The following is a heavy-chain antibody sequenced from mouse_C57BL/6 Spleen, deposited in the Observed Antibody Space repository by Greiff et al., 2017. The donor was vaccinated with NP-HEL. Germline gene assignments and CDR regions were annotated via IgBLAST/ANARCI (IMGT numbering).Heavy chain of an antibody. V-gene: IGHV3-6*01. Sequence: EVKLVESGPGLVKPSQSLSLTCSVTGYSITSGYYWNWIRQFPGNKLEWMGYISYDGSNNYNPSLKNRISITRDTSKNQFFLKLNSVTTEDTATYYCAREGGYYGSSYAMDYWGQGTSVTVSS. CDR3: AREGGYYGSSYAMDY. CDR1: GYSITSGYY. J-gene: IGHJ4*01. CDR2: ISYDGSN. D-gene: IGHD1-1*01.